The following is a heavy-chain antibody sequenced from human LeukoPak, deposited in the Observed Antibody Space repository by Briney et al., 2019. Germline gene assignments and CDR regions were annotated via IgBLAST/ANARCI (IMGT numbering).Heavy chain of an antibody. Sequence: ASVKVSCKASGYTFTSYAMNWVRQAPGQGLEWMGWINTNTGNPTYAQGFTGRFVFSLDTSVSTAYLQISSLKAEDTAVYYCARGCGGDCYLRYNWFDPWGQGTLVTVSS. CDR3: ARGCGGDCYLRYNWFDP. J-gene: IGHJ5*02. D-gene: IGHD2-21*02. CDR2: INTNTGNP. CDR1: GYTFTSYA. V-gene: IGHV7-4-1*02.